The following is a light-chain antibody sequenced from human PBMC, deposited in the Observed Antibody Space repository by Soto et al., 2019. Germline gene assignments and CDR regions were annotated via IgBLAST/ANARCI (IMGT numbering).Light chain of an antibody. V-gene: IGKV1-33*01. J-gene: IGKJ2*01. CDR2: DAS. CDR3: QQYDNLPPYT. Sequence: DIQMTQSPSSLSASVGDRVTITCQASQDISNYLNWYQQKPGKAPKLLIYDASNLETRVTSRFSGSGSGTDFTFTISSLQPEDSATNYCQQYDNLPPYTFGQGTKLEIK. CDR1: QDISNY.